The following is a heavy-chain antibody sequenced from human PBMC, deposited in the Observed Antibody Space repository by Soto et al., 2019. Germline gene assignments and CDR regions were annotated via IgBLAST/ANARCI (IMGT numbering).Heavy chain of an antibody. J-gene: IGHJ5*02. V-gene: IGHV4-39*01. CDR2: IYYSGST. CDR3: ASREAWNDGGRPYTWFDP. Sequence: QLQLQESGPGLVKPSETLSLTCTVSGGSISSSSYYWGWIRQPPGKGLEWIGSIYYSGSTYYKTSLKSRVTISVDTSKNQFSLKVSSLTAADTAVYYCASREAWNDGGRPYTWFDPWGQGTLVTVSS. CDR1: GGSISSSSYY. D-gene: IGHD1-1*01.